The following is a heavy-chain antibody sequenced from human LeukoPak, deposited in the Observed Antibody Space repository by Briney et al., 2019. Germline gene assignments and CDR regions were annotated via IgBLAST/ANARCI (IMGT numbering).Heavy chain of an antibody. CDR1: GGSISSHY. Sequence: SETLSLTCTASGGSISSHYWSWIRQPPGKGLEWIGYIYYSGSTNYNPSLKSRVTISVDTSKNQFSLKLSSVTAADTAVYYCAGGPYSDAFDIWGQGTMVTVFS. CDR3: AGGPYSDAFDI. CDR2: IYYSGST. J-gene: IGHJ3*02. V-gene: IGHV4-59*11. D-gene: IGHD1-26*01.